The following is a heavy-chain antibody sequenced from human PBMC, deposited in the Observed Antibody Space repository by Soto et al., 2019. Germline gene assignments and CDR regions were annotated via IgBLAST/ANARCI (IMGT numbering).Heavy chain of an antibody. V-gene: IGHV3-23*01. CDR1: GFTFSSYA. D-gene: IGHD5-18*01. CDR2: ISGSGGST. J-gene: IGHJ4*02. CDR3: AKDFELADVDTAMVTSPIFDY. Sequence: GGSLRLSCAASGFTFSSYAMSWVRQAPGKGLEWVSAISGSGGSTYYADSVKGRFTISRDNSKNTLYLQMSSLRAEDTAVYYCAKDFELADVDTAMVTSPIFDYWGQGTLVTVSS.